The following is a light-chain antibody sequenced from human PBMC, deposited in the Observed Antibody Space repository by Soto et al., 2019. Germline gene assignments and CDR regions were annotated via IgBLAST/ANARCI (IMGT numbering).Light chain of an antibody. CDR1: FSDVGAYNY. Sequence: QSVLTQPASVSGSPGQSITISCTGTFSDVGAYNYVSWYQQHPGKAPKLMVQDVSNRPSGVSDRFSGSKSGNTASLTISGLQAEDEAYYYCSSYTTSTTVLFGGGTKLTVL. CDR3: SSYTTSTTVL. CDR2: DVS. V-gene: IGLV2-14*03. J-gene: IGLJ2*01.